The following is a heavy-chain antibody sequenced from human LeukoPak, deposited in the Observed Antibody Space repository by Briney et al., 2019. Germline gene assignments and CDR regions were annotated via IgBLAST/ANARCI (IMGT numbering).Heavy chain of an antibody. V-gene: IGHV1-46*04. Sequence: ASVKVSCKTSGHISSTSLIHWVRAAPGQGPVWMGLINPRDGSTLYARHLQGRVTMTRDTYTRTVYMELSSLGSEDAAVYFCAREAAVGACNFDYWGQGALVTVSS. J-gene: IGHJ4*02. CDR1: GHISSTSL. D-gene: IGHD1-26*01. CDR2: INPRDGST. CDR3: AREAAVGACNFDY.